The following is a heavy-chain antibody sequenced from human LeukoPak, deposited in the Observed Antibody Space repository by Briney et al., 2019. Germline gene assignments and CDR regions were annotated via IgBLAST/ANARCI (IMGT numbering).Heavy chain of an antibody. CDR2: IGTAGDT. D-gene: IGHD3-22*01. CDR1: GFTFSSCD. CDR3: ARALRYDSSGPTDAFDI. Sequence: GGSLRLSCAASGFTFSSCDMHWVRQATGKGLEWVSAIGTAGDTYYPGSVKGRFTISRENAKNSLYLQMNSLRAGDTAVYYCARALRYDSSGPTDAFDIWGQGTMVTVSS. V-gene: IGHV3-13*01. J-gene: IGHJ3*02.